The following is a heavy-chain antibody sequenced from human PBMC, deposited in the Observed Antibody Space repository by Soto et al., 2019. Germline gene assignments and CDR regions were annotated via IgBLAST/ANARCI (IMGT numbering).Heavy chain of an antibody. Sequence: SETLSLTCTVSGGSISSSSYYWGWVRQPPGKGLEWIGSIYYSGSTYYNPSLKSRVTISVDTSKNQFSLKLSSVTAADTAVYYCARPQYYDILTGHNWFDPWGQGTLVTAPQ. D-gene: IGHD3-9*01. V-gene: IGHV4-39*01. CDR1: GGSISSSSYY. CDR3: ARPQYYDILTGHNWFDP. J-gene: IGHJ5*02. CDR2: IYYSGST.